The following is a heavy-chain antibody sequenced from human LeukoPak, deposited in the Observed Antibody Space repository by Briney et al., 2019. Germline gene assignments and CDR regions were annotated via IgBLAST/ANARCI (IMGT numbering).Heavy chain of an antibody. CDR3: ARAFRPLSPVTQY. J-gene: IGHJ4*02. CDR1: GYTFTSYY. V-gene: IGHV1-2*02. Sequence: ASVKVSCKASGYTFTSYYMHWVRQAPGQGLEWMGWINPNSGGTNYAQKFQGRVTMTRDTSISTAHMELSRLRSDDTAVYYCARAFRPLSPVTQYWGQGTLVTVSS. CDR2: INPNSGGT. D-gene: IGHD4-11*01.